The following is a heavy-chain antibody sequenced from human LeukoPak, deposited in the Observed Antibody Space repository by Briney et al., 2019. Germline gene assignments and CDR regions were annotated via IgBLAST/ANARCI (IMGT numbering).Heavy chain of an antibody. J-gene: IGHJ4*02. D-gene: IGHD3-22*01. V-gene: IGHV3-23*01. CDR2: LSGTGGST. CDR1: GFSFSSYA. Sequence: GESLRLSCAASGFSFSSYAMSWVRQAPGKGLEWVSALSGTGGSTYYADSARGRFSISRDNSKNTLFLQMDSLRAEDTAVYYCAKATYHYESRGYYTLGNWGQGTLVTVAS. CDR3: AKATYHYESRGYYTLGN.